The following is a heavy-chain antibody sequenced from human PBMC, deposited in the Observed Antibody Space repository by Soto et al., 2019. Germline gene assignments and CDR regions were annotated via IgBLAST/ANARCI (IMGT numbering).Heavy chain of an antibody. CDR1: GFTFSTHA. Sequence: QVQLVESGGGVVQPGRSLRLSCAASGFTFSTHAMHWVRQAPAKGLECVAIVSFDGSNKYYADSVKGRFTISRDNSKTPLYLQMSGLTPEDTAVYYCARDQTGITTAGGGRIDHWGQGTLVTVSS. V-gene: IGHV3-30-3*01. J-gene: IGHJ4*02. D-gene: IGHD6-13*01. CDR3: ARDQTGITTAGGGRIDH. CDR2: VSFDGSNK.